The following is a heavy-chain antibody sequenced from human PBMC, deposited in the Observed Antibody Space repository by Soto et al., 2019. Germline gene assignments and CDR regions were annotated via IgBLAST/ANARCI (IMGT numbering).Heavy chain of an antibody. V-gene: IGHV3-23*01. CDR1: GSTFSSSA. Sequence: EEQLLESGGGLVQPGGSLRLSCAASGSTFSSSAMTWVRQAPGMGLEWVSAISGSGSVTYYTSSVRGRFTISRDNSRNTHYLQMNNLRAEETAVYYCSRNASGRQGSTLDIWGQGTMVTVSS. J-gene: IGHJ3*02. CDR2: ISGSGSVT. D-gene: IGHD3-10*01. CDR3: SRNASGRQGSTLDI.